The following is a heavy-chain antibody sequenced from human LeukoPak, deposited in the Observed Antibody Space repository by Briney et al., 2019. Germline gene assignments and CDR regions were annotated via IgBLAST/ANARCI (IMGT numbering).Heavy chain of an antibody. V-gene: IGHV4-31*03. Sequence: SETLSLTCTVSGGSISSGGYYWSWIRQHPGKGLEWIGYIYYSGSTYYNPSLRSRVTISVDTSKNHFSLRLSSVTAADTAVYYCAREGPGSLEWFDPWGQGTLVTVSS. CDR2: IYYSGST. CDR3: AREGPGSLEWFDP. J-gene: IGHJ5*02. CDR1: GGSISSGGYY.